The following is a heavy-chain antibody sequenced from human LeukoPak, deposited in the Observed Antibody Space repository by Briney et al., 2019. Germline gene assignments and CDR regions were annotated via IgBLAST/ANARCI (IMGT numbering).Heavy chain of an antibody. CDR1: GFTFSGYG. CDR3: AKDGNYRRYYYYYMDV. D-gene: IGHD1-7*01. J-gene: IGHJ6*03. CDR2: ISYDGSNK. V-gene: IGHV3-30*18. Sequence: GGSLRLSCAASGFTFSGYGMHWVRQAPGKGLEWVAVISYDGSNKHYADSVKGRFTISRDNSKNTLYLQMNSLRAEDTAVYYCAKDGNYRRYYYYYMDVWGKGTTVTVSS.